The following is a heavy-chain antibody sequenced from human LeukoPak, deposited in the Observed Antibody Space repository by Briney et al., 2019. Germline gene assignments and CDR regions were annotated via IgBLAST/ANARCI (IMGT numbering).Heavy chain of an antibody. D-gene: IGHD2-8*01. CDR1: GFTFSSYA. CDR2: ISGSGGST. V-gene: IGHV3-23*01. Sequence: GASLRLSVEASGFTFSSYAMSWVRQAPGKGLEWVSAISGSGGSTYYTDSVKGRFTISRDNSKNTLYLQMNSLRAEDTAVYYCAKDVLLFDYWGQGTLVTVSS. J-gene: IGHJ4*02. CDR3: AKDVLLFDY.